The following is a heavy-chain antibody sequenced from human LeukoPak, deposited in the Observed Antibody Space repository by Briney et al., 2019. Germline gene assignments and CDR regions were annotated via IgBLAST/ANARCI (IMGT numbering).Heavy chain of an antibody. D-gene: IGHD6-13*01. CDR2: IKQDGSEK. V-gene: IGHV3-7*01. J-gene: IGHJ4*02. CDR1: GFTFSSYW. Sequence: PGGSLRLSCAASGFTFSSYWMSWVRQAPGRGLEWVANIKQDGSEKYYVDSVKGRFTISRDNAKNSLYLQMNSLRAEDTAVYYCASDIAAAGTSTFDYWGQGTLVTVSS. CDR3: ASDIAAAGTSTFDY.